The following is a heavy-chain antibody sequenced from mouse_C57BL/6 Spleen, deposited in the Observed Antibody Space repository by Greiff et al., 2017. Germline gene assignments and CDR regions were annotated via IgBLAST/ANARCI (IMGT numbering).Heavy chain of an antibody. Sequence: VQLQQSGAELVKPGASVKLSCTASGFNIKDYYMHWVKQRTEQGLEWIGRIDPEDGETKYASKFQGKAPITADTSSNTAYLQLRILTSEYTAVYDCARGGYYVRYFAYWGQGTPLTVSA. V-gene: IGHV14-2*01. CDR2: IDPEDGET. J-gene: IGHJ2*01. D-gene: IGHD2-3*01. CDR3: ARGGYYVRYFAY. CDR1: GFNIKDYY.